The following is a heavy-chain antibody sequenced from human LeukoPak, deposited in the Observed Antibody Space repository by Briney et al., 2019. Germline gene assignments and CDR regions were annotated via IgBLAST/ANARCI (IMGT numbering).Heavy chain of an antibody. J-gene: IGHJ4*02. CDR3: TTDPLLWFGELSLDY. D-gene: IGHD3-10*01. CDR2: ISGSGGST. Sequence: GGSLRLSCAASGFTFSSYAMSWVRQAPGKGLEWVSAISGSGGSTYYADSVKGRFTISRDNSKNTLYLQMNSLRAEDTAVYYCTTDPLLWFGELSLDYWGQGTLVTVSS. CDR1: GFTFSSYA. V-gene: IGHV3-23*01.